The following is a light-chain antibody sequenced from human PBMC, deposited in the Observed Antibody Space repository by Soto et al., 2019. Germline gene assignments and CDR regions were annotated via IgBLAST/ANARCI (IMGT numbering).Light chain of an antibody. V-gene: IGLV2-14*01. J-gene: IGLJ1*01. CDR3: SSYTSSSTSYV. CDR1: SRDDGGYNY. CDR2: DVS. Sequence: QSVLTQPASVSGSPGQSITISCTGTSRDDGGYNYVSWYQQQPGKAPKLMIYDVSNRPSAVSNRFAGSKSGNTASMCISGHQAEDEADYYCSSYTSSSTSYVFGSGTKVTV.